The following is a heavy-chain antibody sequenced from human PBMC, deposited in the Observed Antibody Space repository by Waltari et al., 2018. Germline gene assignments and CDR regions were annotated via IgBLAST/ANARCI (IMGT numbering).Heavy chain of an antibody. CDR1: GYSISSGYY. Sequence: QVQLQESGPGLVKPSETLSLTCAVSGYSISSGYYWGWIRQPPGKGLEWIGSIYHSGSTYYNPSLKSRVTISVDTSKNQCSLKLSSVTAADTAVYYCARHAAAAPWFDPWGQGTLVTVSS. D-gene: IGHD6-13*01. V-gene: IGHV4-38-2*01. CDR3: ARHAAAAPWFDP. CDR2: IYHSGST. J-gene: IGHJ5*02.